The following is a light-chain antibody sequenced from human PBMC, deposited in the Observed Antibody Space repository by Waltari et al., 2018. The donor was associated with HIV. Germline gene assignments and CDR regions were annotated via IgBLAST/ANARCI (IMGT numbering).Light chain of an antibody. CDR1: SSDVGVYNY. V-gene: IGLV2-14*04. J-gene: IGLJ3*02. CDR3: SSYSSSGPPNWV. Sequence: QSITISCTGTSSDVGVYNYVSWYQQHPGKAPHLMIYDVSTRPSGISNRFSGSKSDYTASLTISGLQAEDEADYYCSSYSSSGPPNWVFGGGTKLTVL. CDR2: DVS.